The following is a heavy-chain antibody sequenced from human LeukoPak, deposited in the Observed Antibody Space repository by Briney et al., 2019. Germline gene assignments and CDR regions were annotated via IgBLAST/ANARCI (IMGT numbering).Heavy chain of an antibody. V-gene: IGHV3-7*01. CDR2: IKQDGSEK. J-gene: IGHJ6*03. CDR3: ARAGFFGVVIISLSHYYMDV. Sequence: GGSLRLSCAASEFTFSGYWVYWVRQAPGEGLEWVANIKQDGSEKYYVDSVKGRFTISRDNAKNSLYLQMNSLRAEDTAVYYCARAGFFGVVIISLSHYYMDVWGKGTTVTVSS. D-gene: IGHD3-3*01. CDR1: EFTFSGYW.